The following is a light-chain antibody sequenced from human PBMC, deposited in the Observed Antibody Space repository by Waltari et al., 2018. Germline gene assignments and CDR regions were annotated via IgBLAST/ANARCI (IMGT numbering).Light chain of an antibody. CDR1: QGVSNY. V-gene: IGKV1-27*01. Sequence: DIQMTQYPSSLSASVGDRVTITCRASQGVSNYLAWYQQKPGKVPKLLIYAASTLQSGVPSRFSGSGSGTDFTLTISRLQPEDVATYYCQKYNSAPWTFGQGTKVEIK. CDR3: QKYNSAPWT. CDR2: AAS. J-gene: IGKJ1*01.